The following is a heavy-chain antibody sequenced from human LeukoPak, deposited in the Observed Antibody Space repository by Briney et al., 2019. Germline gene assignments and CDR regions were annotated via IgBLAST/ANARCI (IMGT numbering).Heavy chain of an antibody. D-gene: IGHD1-26*01. CDR3: ARLSRSDGAFDI. J-gene: IGHJ3*02. V-gene: IGHV1-8*01. CDR1: GYTFTGYD. CDR2: MNPNSGNT. Sequence: EASVKVSCKASGYTFTGYDINWVRQATGQGLEWMGWMNPNSGNTGYAQKFQGRVTMTRNTSISTAYMELSSLRSEDTAVYYCARLSRSDGAFDIWGQGTMVTVSS.